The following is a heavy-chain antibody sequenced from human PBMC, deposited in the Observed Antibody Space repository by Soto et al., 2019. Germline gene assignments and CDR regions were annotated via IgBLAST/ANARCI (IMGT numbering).Heavy chain of an antibody. Sequence: QVQLVQSGAEVKKPGASVKVSCKASGYIFTAYSMHWVRQAPGQGLEWMGVVNPSGGSTNYAQKFQGRIPMTRDASTSTVYVDLSSLTSEDTAVYYCAREENCSDGICYSEYFQRWGQGTLVTVSS. CDR2: VNPSGGST. CDR3: AREENCSDGICYSEYFQR. V-gene: IGHV1-46*01. J-gene: IGHJ1*01. D-gene: IGHD2-15*01. CDR1: GYIFTAYS.